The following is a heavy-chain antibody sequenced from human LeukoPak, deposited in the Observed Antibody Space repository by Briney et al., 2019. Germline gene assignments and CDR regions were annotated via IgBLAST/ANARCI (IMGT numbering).Heavy chain of an antibody. D-gene: IGHD3-9*01. J-gene: IGHJ4*02. CDR1: GVTISSYA. Sequence: SGTLCLTCAVSGVTISSYAWSWIRQPPGKGLEWIGDIYYSGSTNYNPYLKSRVTISVDTSKNQYSLKLSSVTAADTAVYYCARSSYYNILTGYYNFDYWGQGTLVTVSS. V-gene: IGHV4-59*01. CDR2: IYYSGST. CDR3: ARSSYYNILTGYYNFDY.